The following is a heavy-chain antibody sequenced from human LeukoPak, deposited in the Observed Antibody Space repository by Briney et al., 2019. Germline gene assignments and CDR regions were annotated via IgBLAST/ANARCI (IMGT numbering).Heavy chain of an antibody. CDR2: IYITGNT. CDR3: ARSLVGQIAQAVFDT. Sequence: SETLSLTCTVSGGSISSYYWSWIRQPAGKGLEWIGRIYITGNTNYNASLKSRVTMSIDPPKNQFSLQLGSVTAADTAVYCCARSLVGQIAQAVFDTWGQGTLVTVSS. D-gene: IGHD2-15*01. J-gene: IGHJ5*02. CDR1: GGSISSYY. V-gene: IGHV4-4*07.